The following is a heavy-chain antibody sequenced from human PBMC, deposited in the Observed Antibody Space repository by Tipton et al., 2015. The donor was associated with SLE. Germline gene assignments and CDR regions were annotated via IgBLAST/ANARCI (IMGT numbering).Heavy chain of an antibody. CDR1: GGPISSYY. D-gene: IGHD3-3*01. Sequence: TLSLTCTVSGGPISSYYWSWTRQPPGKGLEWIGYNYYSRSTYYNPSLKSRVTISVDTSKNQFSLKLSSVTAADTAVYYWAREGPGRFSDYWGQGTLVTVSS. CDR2: NYYSRST. V-gene: IGHV4-59*12. J-gene: IGHJ4*02. CDR3: AREGPGRFSDY.